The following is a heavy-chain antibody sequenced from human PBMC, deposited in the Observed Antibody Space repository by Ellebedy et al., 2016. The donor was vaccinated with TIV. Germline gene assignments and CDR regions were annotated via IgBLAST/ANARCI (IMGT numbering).Heavy chain of an antibody. D-gene: IGHD6-19*01. CDR2: INHSGST. CDR1: GGSLSRDY. Sequence: MPSETLSLTCAVHGGSLSRDYWSWIRQSPEKGLAWIGEINHSGSTSYNPYLKSRVSISVDTPKKQFSLKLSSVTAADTAVYYCARAFQDSSGWAFDYWGQGTLVTVSS. V-gene: IGHV4-34*01. CDR3: ARAFQDSSGWAFDY. J-gene: IGHJ4*02.